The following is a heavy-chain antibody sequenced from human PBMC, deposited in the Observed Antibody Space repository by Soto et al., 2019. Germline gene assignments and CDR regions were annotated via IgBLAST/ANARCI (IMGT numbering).Heavy chain of an antibody. J-gene: IGHJ6*02. Sequence: ASVKVSCKASGYTFTSYGISWVRQAPGQGVEWVGWISAYNGDTNYAQKLQGRVTMTTDTSTSTAYMELRSLRSDDTAVYYCARDQVRGYSYGYRYYYYGMDVWGQGTTVTVSS. CDR2: ISAYNGDT. V-gene: IGHV1-18*01. D-gene: IGHD5-18*01. CDR1: GYTFTSYG. CDR3: ARDQVRGYSYGYRYYYYGMDV.